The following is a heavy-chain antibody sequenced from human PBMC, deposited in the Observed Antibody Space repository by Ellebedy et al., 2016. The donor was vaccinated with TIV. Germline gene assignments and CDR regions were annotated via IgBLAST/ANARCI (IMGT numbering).Heavy chain of an antibody. CDR2: ISSDGSDK. CDR3: GRYARGFYGIDV. CDR1: GFRFSSYG. D-gene: IGHD2-2*01. J-gene: IGHJ6*02. V-gene: IGHV3-30*03. Sequence: GESLKISXAASGFRFSSYGMHWVRQAPGKGLEWVSVISSDGSDKYYADSVKGRFTISRDNSKNTLYLQMNSLRVDDTAVYYCGRYARGFYGIDVWGQGTTVIVSS.